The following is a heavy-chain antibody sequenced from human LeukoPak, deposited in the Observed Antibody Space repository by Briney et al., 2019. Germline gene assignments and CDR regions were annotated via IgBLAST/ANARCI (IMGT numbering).Heavy chain of an antibody. D-gene: IGHD3-22*01. V-gene: IGHV4-34*01. Sequence: SETLSLTCAVYGGSFSGYYWSWIRQPPGKGLEWIGSIYYSGSTYYNPSLKSRVTISVDTSKNQFSLNLYSVTAADTAVYYCARNYYDSSGYYGVNWFDPWGQGTLVTVSS. CDR3: ARNYYDSSGYYGVNWFDP. J-gene: IGHJ5*02. CDR2: IYYSGST. CDR1: GGSFSGYY.